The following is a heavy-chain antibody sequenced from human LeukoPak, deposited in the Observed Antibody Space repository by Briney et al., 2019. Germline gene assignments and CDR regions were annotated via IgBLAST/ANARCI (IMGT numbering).Heavy chain of an antibody. CDR3: ARGARGYCSGGSCYFNWFDP. CDR2: ISYDGSNK. D-gene: IGHD2-15*01. V-gene: IGHV3-30*04. Sequence: AGGSLKLSCAASGFTFSSYAMHWVRQAPGKGLEWVAVISYDGSNKYYADSVKGRFTISRDNSKNTLYLQMNSLRAEDTAVYYCARGARGYCSGGSCYFNWFDPWGQGTLVTVSS. J-gene: IGHJ5*02. CDR1: GFTFSSYA.